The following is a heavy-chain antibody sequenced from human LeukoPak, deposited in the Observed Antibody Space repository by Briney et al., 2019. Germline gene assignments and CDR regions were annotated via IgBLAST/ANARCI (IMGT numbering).Heavy chain of an antibody. CDR3: AKGRVVAGTKSLTYNWFDP. CDR2: INPNSGGT. CDR1: GYTFTGYY. Sequence: GASVKVSCKASGYTFTGYYIHWVRQAPGQGLKGMGWINPNSGGTKYAQKFQGRVTMTRDTSISTAYMGLSRLRSDDTAVYYCAKGRVVAGTKSLTYNWFDPWGQGTLVTVSS. V-gene: IGHV1-2*02. J-gene: IGHJ5*02. D-gene: IGHD6-19*01.